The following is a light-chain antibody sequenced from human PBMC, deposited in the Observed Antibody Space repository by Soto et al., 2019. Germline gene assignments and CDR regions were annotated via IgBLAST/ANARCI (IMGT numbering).Light chain of an antibody. CDR1: QILLHSNGYNY. V-gene: IGKV2-28*01. J-gene: IGKJ2*01. CDR3: MQSLQTPQT. CDR2: LCS. Sequence: DIVMTHSPLALPATPAEPASVSCRSRQILLHSNGYNYMDWYLPKPGQAPQLLIYLCSFRASGFPDRFSGSGSGTDCTLKISRVEAEDVEIYYCMQSLQTPQTFGPGTKREI.